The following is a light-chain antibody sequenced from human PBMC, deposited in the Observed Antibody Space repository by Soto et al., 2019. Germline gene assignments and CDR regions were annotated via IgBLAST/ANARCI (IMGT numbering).Light chain of an antibody. J-gene: IGKJ1*01. Sequence: GDRVTITCRASQTVSDSLAWYQQKPGKAPDLLMSDVSSLERGVASRFSGSGSGTEFTLTISSMQPDDFATYYCQQYNSYRTFGQGTKVDI. CDR1: QTVSDS. CDR2: DVS. CDR3: QQYNSYRT. V-gene: IGKV1-5*01.